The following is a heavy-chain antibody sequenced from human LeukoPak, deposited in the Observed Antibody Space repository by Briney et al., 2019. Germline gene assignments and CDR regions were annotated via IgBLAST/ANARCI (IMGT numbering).Heavy chain of an antibody. CDR3: ARAHDYTNYVGP. J-gene: IGHJ5*02. D-gene: IGHD4-11*01. V-gene: IGHV1-2*02. CDR2: INPDGGGT. CDR1: GYTFTAFH. Sequence: ASVKVSCKASGYTFTAFHIHWVRQAPGKGLEWMGCINPDGGGTIFGQRFQGRVSMTRDTSISTAYMELGSLRSDDTAVYYCARAHDYTNYVGPWGQGTLVTVSS.